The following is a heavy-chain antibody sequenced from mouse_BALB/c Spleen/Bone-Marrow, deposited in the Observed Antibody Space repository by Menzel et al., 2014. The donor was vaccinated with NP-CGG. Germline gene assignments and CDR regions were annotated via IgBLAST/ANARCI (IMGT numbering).Heavy chain of an antibody. CDR3: VRGNYGNYADYFDF. D-gene: IGHD2-1*01. CDR1: GFTFSNYG. CDR2: INGNGGST. J-gene: IGHJ2*01. V-gene: IGHV5-6-3*01. Sequence: EVHLVESGGGLVQPGGSLKLSCAASGFTFSNYGMSWVRQTPDKRLELVATINGNGGSTYYPDSVKGRFTISRDTAKNTLYLQMSSLKSEETAMYYCVRGNYGNYADYFDFWGQGTTLTVSS.